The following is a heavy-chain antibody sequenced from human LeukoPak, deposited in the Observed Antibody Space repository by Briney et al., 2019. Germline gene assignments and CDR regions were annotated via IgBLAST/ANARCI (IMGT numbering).Heavy chain of an antibody. D-gene: IGHD1-26*01. CDR1: GYTFTSYG. J-gene: IGHJ4*02. V-gene: IGHV1-18*01. Sequence: ASLKVSCKASGYTFTSYGISWVRQAPGQGLEWMGWISAYNGNTNYAQKLQGRVTMTTDTSTSTAYMELRSLRSDDTAVYYCARVEVGATTCDYWGQGTLVTVSS. CDR2: ISAYNGNT. CDR3: ARVEVGATTCDY.